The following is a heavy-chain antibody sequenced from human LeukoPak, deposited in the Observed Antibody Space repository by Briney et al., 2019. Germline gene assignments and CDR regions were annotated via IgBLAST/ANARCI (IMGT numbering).Heavy chain of an antibody. CDR2: IYYSGST. J-gene: IGHJ2*01. V-gene: IGHV4-59*01. CDR1: GGSIRSYY. CDR3: ARVYYSSSYDYWYFDL. D-gene: IGHD6-13*01. Sequence: SETLSLTCTVSGGSIRSYYWSWIRQPPGKGLEWIGYIYYSGSTNYNPSLKSRVTISVDTSKNQFSLKLSSVTAADTAVYYSARVYYSSSYDYWYFDLWGRGTLVTVSS.